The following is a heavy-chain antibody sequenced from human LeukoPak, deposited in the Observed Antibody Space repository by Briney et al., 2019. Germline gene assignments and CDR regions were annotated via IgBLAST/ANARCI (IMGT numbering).Heavy chain of an antibody. J-gene: IGHJ6*02. Sequence: GGSLRLSCAASGFTVSSNYMGWVRQAPGKGLEWVSFIFGGGSTYYADSVKGRFIISRDNSKNTLYLQMNSLRAEDTAVYYCARGRAGWYYDSSAWVLYGMDVWGQGTTVTVSS. CDR1: GFTVSSNY. CDR2: IFGGGST. D-gene: IGHD3-22*01. V-gene: IGHV3-66*01. CDR3: ARGRAGWYYDSSAWVLYGMDV.